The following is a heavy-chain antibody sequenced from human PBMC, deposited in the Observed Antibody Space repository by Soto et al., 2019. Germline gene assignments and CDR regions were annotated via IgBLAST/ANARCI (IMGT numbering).Heavy chain of an antibody. Sequence: PGGSLRLSCVGSGFTFSNYWMHWVRQAPGKGLERVSRVNSDGSSTSYADSVKGRFTISRDNAKNTLYLQMNSLRAEDTAVYYCARDSEYYDFWSGSHYYYMDVWGKGTTVTVSS. V-gene: IGHV3-74*01. CDR2: VNSDGSST. CDR1: GFTFSNYW. D-gene: IGHD3-3*01. J-gene: IGHJ6*03. CDR3: ARDSEYYDFWSGSHYYYMDV.